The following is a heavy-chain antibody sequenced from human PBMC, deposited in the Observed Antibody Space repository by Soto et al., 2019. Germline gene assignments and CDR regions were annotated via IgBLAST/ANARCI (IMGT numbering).Heavy chain of an antibody. D-gene: IGHD2-15*01. V-gene: IGHV3-21*01. Sequence: EVQLVEAGGGLVKPGGSLTLSCAASGFAFRSYNMNWVRQAPGKGLEWVASISSGSSNIYYADSVKGRFTSSRDEAKNSFFLQMDSLSAEDSAVYYCASATVVAANFDFWGQGTLVTVSS. CDR1: GFAFRSYN. J-gene: IGHJ4*02. CDR3: ASATVVAANFDF. CDR2: ISSGSSNI.